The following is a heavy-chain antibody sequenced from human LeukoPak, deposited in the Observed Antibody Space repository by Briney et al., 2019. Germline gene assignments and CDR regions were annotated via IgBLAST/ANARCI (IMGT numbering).Heavy chain of an antibody. CDR1: GFTFSSYA. Sequence: PAGGSLRLSCAASGFTFSSYAMSWVRQAPGKGLEWVSAISGSGGSTYHADSVKGRFTISRDNSKNTLYLQMNSLRAEDTAVYYCAKDLSGSYYRDYWGQGTLVTVSS. J-gene: IGHJ4*02. CDR2: ISGSGGST. CDR3: AKDLSGSYYRDY. V-gene: IGHV3-23*01. D-gene: IGHD1-26*01.